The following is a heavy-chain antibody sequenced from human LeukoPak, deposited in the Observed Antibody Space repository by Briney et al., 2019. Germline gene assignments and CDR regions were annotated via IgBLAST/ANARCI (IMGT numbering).Heavy chain of an antibody. V-gene: IGHV1-8*01. CDR3: ARAPSQNIHYDFWSGYYFDY. D-gene: IGHD3-3*01. Sequence: GASVKVSCKASGYTLTSYDINWVRQATGQGLEWMGWMNPNSGNTGYAQKFQGRVTMTRNTSISTAYMKLSSLRSEDTAVYYCARAPSQNIHYDFWSGYYFDYWGQGTLVTVSS. CDR2: MNPNSGNT. CDR1: GYTLTSYD. J-gene: IGHJ4*02.